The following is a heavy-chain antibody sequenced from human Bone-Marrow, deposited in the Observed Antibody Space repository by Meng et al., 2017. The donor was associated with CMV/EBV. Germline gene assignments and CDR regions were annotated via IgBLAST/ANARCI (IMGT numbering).Heavy chain of an antibody. CDR3: ARDRGVSSPFGVVIMPYYYGMDV. V-gene: IGHV3-30*04. CDR2: ISYDGSNK. CDR1: GFTFSSYA. Sequence: GGSLRLSCAASGFTFSSYAMHWVRQAPGKGLEWVAVISYDGSNKYYADSVKGRFTISRDNSKHTLYLQMNSLRAEDTAVYYCARDRGVSSPFGVVIMPYYYGMDVWGQGTTVTGSS. D-gene: IGHD3-3*01. J-gene: IGHJ6*02.